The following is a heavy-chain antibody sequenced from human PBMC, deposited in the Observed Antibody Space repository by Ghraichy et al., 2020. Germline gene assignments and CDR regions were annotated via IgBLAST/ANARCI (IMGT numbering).Heavy chain of an antibody. CDR1: GGSISSDAYY. D-gene: IGHD6-19*01. CDR2: IFYSGST. CDR3: ARLPCVPVAGRYGVDV. J-gene: IGHJ6*02. Sequence: SQTLSLTCTVSGGSISSDAYYWGWIRQPPGKGLEWIASIFYSGSTYCNPSLKSRVTISVDTSKNQFSLRLSSVTAADTAVYYCARLPCVPVAGRYGVDVWGQGTTVSVSS. V-gene: IGHV4-39*01.